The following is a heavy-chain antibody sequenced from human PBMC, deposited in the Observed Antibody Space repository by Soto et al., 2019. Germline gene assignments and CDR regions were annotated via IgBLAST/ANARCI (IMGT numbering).Heavy chain of an antibody. Sequence: PGGSLRLSCAASGFAFSSYSMNWVRQAPGKGLEWVSSISGSSSFIYHADSVKARFTISRDNAKNSLYLQMNYLRVEDTAVYYCARGETQGPRPGFDYWGQGALVTVSS. CDR2: ISGSSSFI. J-gene: IGHJ4*02. D-gene: IGHD6-6*01. V-gene: IGHV3-21*03. CDR3: ARGETQGPRPGFDY. CDR1: GFAFSSYS.